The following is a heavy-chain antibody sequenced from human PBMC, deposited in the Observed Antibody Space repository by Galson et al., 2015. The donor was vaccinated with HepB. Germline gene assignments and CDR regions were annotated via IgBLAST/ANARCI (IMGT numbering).Heavy chain of an antibody. CDR3: ARALPHDSSGYYCDFRSLDAFDI. J-gene: IGHJ3*02. D-gene: IGHD3-22*01. CDR1: GGTFSSYA. Sequence: SVKVSCKASGGTFSSYAISWVRQAPGQGLEWMGGIIPIFGTASYAQKFQGRVTITADESTSTAYMELSSLRSEDTAVYYCARALPHDSSGYYCDFRSLDAFDIWGQGTMVTVSS. CDR2: IIPIFGTA. V-gene: IGHV1-69*13.